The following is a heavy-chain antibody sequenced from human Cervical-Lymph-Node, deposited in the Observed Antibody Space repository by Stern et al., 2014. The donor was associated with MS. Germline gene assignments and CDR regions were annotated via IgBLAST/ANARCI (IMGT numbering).Heavy chain of an antibody. Sequence: VQLVQSGAEVKKPGASVKVSCKASAYTITDYYTHWVRQAPRHGIEWMGGINPNSGGTYSAQKFQGRLTMTRDTSISTAYMELSSLRSDDTAVYYCARGGGYSYSTLDYWGQGTQVTVSS. J-gene: IGHJ4*02. CDR3: ARGGGYSYSTLDY. V-gene: IGHV1-2*02. D-gene: IGHD3-10*01. CDR1: AYTITDYY. CDR2: INPNSGGT.